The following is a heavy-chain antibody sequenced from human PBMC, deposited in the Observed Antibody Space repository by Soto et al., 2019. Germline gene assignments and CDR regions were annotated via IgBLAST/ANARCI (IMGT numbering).Heavy chain of an antibody. CDR2: IYYSGST. V-gene: IGHV4-59*01. CDR1: GGSISSYY. Sequence: PSETLSLTCTVSGGSISSYYWSWIRQPPGKGLEWIGYIYYSGSTNYNPSLKSRVTISVDTSKNQFSLKLSSVTAADTAVYYCARAQDWFDPWGQGTLVTSPQ. J-gene: IGHJ5*02. CDR3: ARAQDWFDP.